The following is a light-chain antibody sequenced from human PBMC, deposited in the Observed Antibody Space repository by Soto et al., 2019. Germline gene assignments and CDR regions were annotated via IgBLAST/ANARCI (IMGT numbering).Light chain of an antibody. Sequence: DIQMTQSPSTLSESAGDRVTITCRASQTINSWLAWYQHKPGKAPKLLIYKASSLESGVPSRFSGSGSGTEFTLTLSSLQPDYFATYHCQQYNSYSYTFGQGNKLEIK. CDR3: QQYNSYSYT. J-gene: IGKJ2*01. CDR2: KAS. V-gene: IGKV1-5*03. CDR1: QTINSW.